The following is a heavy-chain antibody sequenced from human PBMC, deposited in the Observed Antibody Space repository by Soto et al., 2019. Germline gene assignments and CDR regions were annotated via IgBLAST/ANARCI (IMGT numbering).Heavy chain of an antibody. V-gene: IGHV3-48*01. J-gene: IGHJ4*02. Sequence: EVQLVESGGGLVQPGGSLRLSCAASGFTFSSYSMNWVRQAPGKGLEWVSYISSSSSTIYYSDSVTGRFTISRDNAKKSLYLQMNSLRAEDTAVYYCARANYYGSPGDFDYWGQGTLVTVSS. CDR2: ISSSSSTI. CDR1: GFTFSSYS. CDR3: ARANYYGSPGDFDY. D-gene: IGHD3-10*01.